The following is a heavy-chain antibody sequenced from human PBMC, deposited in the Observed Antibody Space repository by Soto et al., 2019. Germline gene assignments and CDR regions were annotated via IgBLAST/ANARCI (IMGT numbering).Heavy chain of an antibody. J-gene: IGHJ6*03. CDR3: AADLHSVAKDYYYYMDV. CDR2: IVVGSGNT. D-gene: IGHD2-15*01. Sequence: QMQLVQSGPEVKKPGTSVKVSCKASGFTFTSSAMQWVRQARGQRLEWIGWIVVGSGNTNYAQKFQERVTITRDMSTSTAYMELSSLRSEDTAVYYCAADLHSVAKDYYYYMDVWGKGTTVTVSS. CDR1: GFTFTSSA. V-gene: IGHV1-58*02.